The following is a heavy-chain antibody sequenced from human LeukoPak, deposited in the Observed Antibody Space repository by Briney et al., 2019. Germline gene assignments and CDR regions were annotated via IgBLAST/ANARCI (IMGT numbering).Heavy chain of an antibody. D-gene: IGHD2-2*01. CDR2: INPNSGGT. V-gene: IGHV1-2*02. CDR1: GYTFTDYC. CDR3: AREFVVPAAIAPRGIYYYYGMDV. J-gene: IGHJ6*02. Sequence: ASVKVSCKASGYTFTDYCVHWVRQAPGQGLEWMGWINPNSGGTNYAQKFQGRVTMTRDTSISTAYMELSRLRSDDTAVYYCAREFVVPAAIAPRGIYYYYGMDVWGQGTTVTVSS.